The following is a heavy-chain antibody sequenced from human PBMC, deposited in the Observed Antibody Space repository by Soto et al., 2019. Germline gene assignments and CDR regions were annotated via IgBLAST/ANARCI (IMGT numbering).Heavy chain of an antibody. CDR2: ISPDGSKT. V-gene: IGHV3-74*01. CDR3: ARVGQGQYDFDY. J-gene: IGHJ4*02. Sequence: EVQLVESGGGLVQPGGSQRLSCAGSGFTFSSYWLHWVRQTPGEGLVWVSRISPDGSKTSYADSVRGRFTISRDNAENTLYRQMNSLGAEDTAVYFCARVGQGQYDFDYWGQGTLVTVSS. CDR1: GFTFSSYW.